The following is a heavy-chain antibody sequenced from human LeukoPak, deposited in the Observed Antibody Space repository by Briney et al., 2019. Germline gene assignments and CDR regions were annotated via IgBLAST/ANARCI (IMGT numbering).Heavy chain of an antibody. V-gene: IGHV3-66*01. D-gene: IGHD2-8*02. Sequence: GRSLRLSCAASGFTVSSNYMNWVRQAPGKGLEWVSVTSSGGNTYYADSVKGRFTISRDNSKNTLYLQMNSLRSEATAVYYCTRDPRSGTGIWGQGTLVTVSS. CDR2: TSSGGNT. J-gene: IGHJ4*02. CDR1: GFTVSSNY. CDR3: TRDPRSGTGI.